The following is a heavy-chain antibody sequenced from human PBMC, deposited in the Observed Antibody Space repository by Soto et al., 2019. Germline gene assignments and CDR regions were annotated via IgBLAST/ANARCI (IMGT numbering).Heavy chain of an antibody. CDR1: GYTFTSYD. J-gene: IGHJ4*02. CDR3: ARDARGGGQWLVFDY. V-gene: IGHV1-8*01. D-gene: IGHD6-19*01. Sequence: QVQLVQSGAEVKKPGASVKVSCKASGYTFTSYDINWVRQATGNGLEWMGWMNPNSGNTGCAQKFQGRVTITRNTSISKAYMGLASLRSEDTAVYYGARDARGGGQWLVFDYWGQGTLVTVSS. CDR2: MNPNSGNT.